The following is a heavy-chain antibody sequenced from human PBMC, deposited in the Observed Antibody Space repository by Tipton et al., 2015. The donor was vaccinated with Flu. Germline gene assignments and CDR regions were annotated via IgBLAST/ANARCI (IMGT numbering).Heavy chain of an antibody. CDR3: ARGLWFGELLLRGWLDP. CDR2: ISYDGSNK. D-gene: IGHD3-10*01. J-gene: IGHJ5*02. Sequence: QLVQSGGGVVQPGRSLRLSCAAPGFTFSSYAMHWVRQAPGKGLEWVAVISYDGSNKYYADSVKGRFTISRDNSKNTLYLQMNSLRAEDTAVYYCARGLWFGELLLRGWLDPWGQGTLVTVSS. V-gene: IGHV3-30-3*01. CDR1: GFTFSSYA.